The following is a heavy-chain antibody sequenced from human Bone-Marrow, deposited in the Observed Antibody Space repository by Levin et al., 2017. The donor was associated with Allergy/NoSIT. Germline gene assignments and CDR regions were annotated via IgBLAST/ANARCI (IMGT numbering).Heavy chain of an antibody. Sequence: PGGSLRLSCAASGFTFSSYGMHWVRQAPGKGLEWVAVIWYDGSNKYYADSVKGRFTISRDNSKNTLYLQMNSLRAEDTAVYYCARDGRSRKGDAFDIWGQGTMVTVSS. D-gene: IGHD1-14*01. CDR1: GFTFSSYG. J-gene: IGHJ3*02. V-gene: IGHV3-33*01. CDR2: IWYDGSNK. CDR3: ARDGRSRKGDAFDI.